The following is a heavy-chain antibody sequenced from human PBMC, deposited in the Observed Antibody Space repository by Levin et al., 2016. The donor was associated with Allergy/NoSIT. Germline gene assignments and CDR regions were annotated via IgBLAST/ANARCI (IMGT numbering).Heavy chain of an antibody. CDR2: FDPEDGET. CDR3: AKVLDDSSGYWVFDY. J-gene: IGHJ4*02. V-gene: IGHV1-24*01. D-gene: IGHD3-22*01. CDR1: GYTLTELS. Sequence: ASVKVSCKVSGYTLTELSMHWVRQAPGKGLEWMGGFDPEDGETIYAQKFQGRVTMTEDRSTDTGYMELSSLRSEDTAVYYCAKVLDDSSGYWVFDYWGQGTLVTVSS.